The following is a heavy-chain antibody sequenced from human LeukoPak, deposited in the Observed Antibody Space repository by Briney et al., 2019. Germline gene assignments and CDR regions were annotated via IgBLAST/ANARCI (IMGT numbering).Heavy chain of an antibody. J-gene: IGHJ6*02. D-gene: IGHD1-14*01. CDR3: ASMGPENYYYGMDV. CDR1: GFTFSSYA. CDR2: ISYDGSNK. V-gene: IGHV3-30-3*01. Sequence: QSGGSLRLSCAASGFTFSSYAMSWVRQAPGKGLEWVAVISYDGSNKYYADSVKGRSTISRDNSKNTLYLQMNSLRAEDTAVYYCASMGPENYYYGMDVWGQGTTVTVSS.